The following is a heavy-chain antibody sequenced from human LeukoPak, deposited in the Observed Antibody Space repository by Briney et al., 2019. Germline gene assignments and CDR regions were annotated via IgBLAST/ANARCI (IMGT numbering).Heavy chain of an antibody. J-gene: IGHJ4*02. CDR3: EQWPDY. CDR1: GFTFSSYS. CDR2: ISGSGGST. V-gene: IGHV3-23*01. D-gene: IGHD6-19*01. Sequence: PGVSLRLPCASSGFTFSSYSMSWVRQAPGKGLEWVSPISGSGGSTYYADSVKGRFTISRDNSKNTLYLQMNSLRAEDTAVYYCEQWPDYWGQGTLVTVSS.